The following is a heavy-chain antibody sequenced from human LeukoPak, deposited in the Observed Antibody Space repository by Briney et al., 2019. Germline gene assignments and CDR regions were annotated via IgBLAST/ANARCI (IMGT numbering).Heavy chain of an antibody. J-gene: IGHJ4*02. CDR2: INPSGGST. V-gene: IGHV1-46*01. CDR3: ARDLRVPAASYHY. Sequence: YMHWVRQAPGQGLEWMGIINPSGGSTSYAQKFQGRVTMTRDTSTSTVYMELSSLRSEDTAVYYCARDLRVPAASYHYWGQGTLVTVSS. D-gene: IGHD2-2*01. CDR1: Y.